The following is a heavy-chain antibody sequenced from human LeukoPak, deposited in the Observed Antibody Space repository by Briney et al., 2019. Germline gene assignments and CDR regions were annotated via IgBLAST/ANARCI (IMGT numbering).Heavy chain of an antibody. CDR1: GFTFSSYD. V-gene: IGHV3-13*01. CDR2: IGTAGDT. J-gene: IGHJ6*02. Sequence: GGSLRLSCAASGFTFSSYDMHWVRQATGKGLEWVSAIGTAGDTYYPGSVKGRFTISRENAKNSLYLQMNSLRAGDTAVYYCARGAKYYYYGMDVWGQGTTVTVYS. CDR3: ARGAKYYYYGMDV.